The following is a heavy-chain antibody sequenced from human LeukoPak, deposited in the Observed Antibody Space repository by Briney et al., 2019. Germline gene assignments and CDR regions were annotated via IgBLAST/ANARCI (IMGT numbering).Heavy chain of an antibody. Sequence: GGSLRLSCAASGFTFSTYEMNWVRQAPGKGLEWVSYISSSGSTIYYADSVKGRFTISRDNSKNTLYLQMNSLRAEDTAVYYCAKDPSYGAVDYWGQGTLVTVSS. D-gene: IGHD4-17*01. J-gene: IGHJ4*02. V-gene: IGHV3-48*03. CDR1: GFTFSTYE. CDR3: AKDPSYGAVDY. CDR2: ISSSGSTI.